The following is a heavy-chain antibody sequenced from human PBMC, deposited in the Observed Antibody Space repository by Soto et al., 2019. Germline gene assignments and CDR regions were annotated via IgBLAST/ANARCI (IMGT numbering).Heavy chain of an antibody. V-gene: IGHV4-59*01. CDR1: GDSISSYY. Sequence: QVQLQESGPGLVKPSETLSLTCAVSGDSISSYYCMWIRQPPGKGLESIGYLYYGRSANYNPSLKSRVSLSADASTNQCCLTLSSMTAADTAVYYCALRSMAVVPEYWGQGTLVTVSS. D-gene: IGHD3-22*01. CDR3: ALRSMAVVPEY. CDR2: LYYGRSA. J-gene: IGHJ4*02.